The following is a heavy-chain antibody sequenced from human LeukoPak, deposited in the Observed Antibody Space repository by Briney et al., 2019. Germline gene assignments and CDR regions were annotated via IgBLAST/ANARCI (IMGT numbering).Heavy chain of an antibody. CDR2: ISAYNGNT. Sequence: ASVKVSCKASGYTFTSYGISWVRQAPGQGLEWMGWISAYNGNTNYAQKLQGRVTMTTDTSTSTAYMELRSLRSDDTAVYYCATGYCSGGSCHGPNDYWGQGTLVTVSS. J-gene: IGHJ4*02. CDR3: ATGYCSGGSCHGPNDY. D-gene: IGHD2-15*01. CDR1: GYTFTSYG. V-gene: IGHV1-18*01.